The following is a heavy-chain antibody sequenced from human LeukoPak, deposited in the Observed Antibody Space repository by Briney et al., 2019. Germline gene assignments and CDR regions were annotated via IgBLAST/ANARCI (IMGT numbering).Heavy chain of an antibody. CDR3: ARDAAHKSREQNY. CDR1: GGSVSSGSYY. J-gene: IGHJ4*02. Sequence: PSETLSLTCTVSGGSVSSGSYYWSWIRQPAGKGLEWIGRIYTSGSTNYNPSLKSRVTISVDTSKNQFSLKLSSVTAADTAVYYCARDAAHKSREQNYWGQGTLVTVSS. CDR2: IYTSGST. D-gene: IGHD6-13*01. V-gene: IGHV4-61*02.